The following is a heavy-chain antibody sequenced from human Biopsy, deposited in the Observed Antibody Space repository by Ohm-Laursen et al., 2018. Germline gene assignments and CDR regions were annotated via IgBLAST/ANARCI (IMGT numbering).Heavy chain of an antibody. D-gene: IGHD6-13*01. CDR3: ARTPILIVSAGLVYRHRRHLQGMDV. V-gene: IGHV2-5*01. Sequence: TQTLTLTCTFSGFSLSTSLEGVGWIRQPPGKALEWLAIIYWNNDRRYNPSLRSRLTITKDTSKNQVVLTVNNVDPADTATYYCARTPILIVSAGLVYRHRRHLQGMDVWGQGIAVTVS. CDR2: IYWNNDR. J-gene: IGHJ6*02. CDR1: GFSLSTSLEG.